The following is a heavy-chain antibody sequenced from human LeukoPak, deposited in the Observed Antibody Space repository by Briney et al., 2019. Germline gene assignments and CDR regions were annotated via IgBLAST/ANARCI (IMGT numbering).Heavy chain of an antibody. D-gene: IGHD6-19*01. CDR2: ISDNGGST. J-gene: IGHJ4*02. V-gene: IGHV3-64D*06. CDR1: GFILRSHA. Sequence: GGSLRLSCSASGFILRSHAMHWVRQAPGKGLEYVSRISDNGGSTYYADSVKGRFTISRDNSKNTLYLQMSSLRGDDTAVYYCYISGWTEDIDNWGQGTLVTVSS. CDR3: YISGWTEDIDN.